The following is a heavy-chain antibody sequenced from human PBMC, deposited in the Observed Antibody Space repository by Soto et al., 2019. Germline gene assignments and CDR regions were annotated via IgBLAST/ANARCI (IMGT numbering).Heavy chain of an antibody. V-gene: IGHV4-59*01. CDR1: GGSISSYY. D-gene: IGHD3-22*01. J-gene: IGHJ4*02. CDR2: IYYSGST. CDR3: ARARPPPYYYDSSGYYPFDY. Sequence: KTSETLSLTCTVSGGSISSYYWSWIRQPPGKGLEWIGYIYYSGSTNYNPSLKSRVTISVDTSKNQFSPKLSSVTAAATAVYYCARARPPPYYYDSSGYYPFDYWGQGTLVTVPQ.